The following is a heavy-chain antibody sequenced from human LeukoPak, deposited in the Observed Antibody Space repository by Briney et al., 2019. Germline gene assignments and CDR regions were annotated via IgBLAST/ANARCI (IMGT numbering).Heavy chain of an antibody. CDR1: GFTFTNYA. CDR2: ISASGLMT. V-gene: IGHV3-23*01. J-gene: IGHJ4*02. CDR3: AKDRSIGTYYTFDH. Sequence: GGSLRLSCAASGFTFTNYAMTWVRRAPGKGLEWVSSISASGLMTYYADSVKGRFTVSRDNSKNSLYLQMSSLTAADTAVYYCAKDRSIGTYYTFDHWGQGTLVTVSS. D-gene: IGHD1-26*01.